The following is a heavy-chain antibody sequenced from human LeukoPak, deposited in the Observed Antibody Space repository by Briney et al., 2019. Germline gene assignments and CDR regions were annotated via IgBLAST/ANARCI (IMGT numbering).Heavy chain of an antibody. J-gene: IGHJ4*02. V-gene: IGHV6-1*01. Sequence: SQTLSLTCAISGDSVSSNCAVWNWIRQSPSRGLEWLGRSYYRSKWYNDYAVSVKSRITINPDPSKNQFSLQLNSVTPEDTAVYYCARDGRGSSGLRVSGYFDYWGQGTLVTVP. D-gene: IGHD3-22*01. CDR3: ARDGRGSSGLRVSGYFDY. CDR2: SYYRSKWYN. CDR1: GDSVSSNCAV.